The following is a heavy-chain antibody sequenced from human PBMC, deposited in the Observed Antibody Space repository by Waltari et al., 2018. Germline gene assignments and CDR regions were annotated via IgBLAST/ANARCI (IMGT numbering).Heavy chain of an antibody. CDR3: ARHAGTSVDY. Sequence: QVQLPESGPGLVKPSATLSLTCTVSGGSISSYYWSWIRQPPGKGLEWIGYIYYSGSTNYNPSLKSRVTISVDTSKNQFSLKLSSVTAADTAVYYCARHAGTSVDYWGQGTLVTVSS. CDR1: GGSISSYY. V-gene: IGHV4-59*08. D-gene: IGHD6-13*01. CDR2: IYYSGST. J-gene: IGHJ4*02.